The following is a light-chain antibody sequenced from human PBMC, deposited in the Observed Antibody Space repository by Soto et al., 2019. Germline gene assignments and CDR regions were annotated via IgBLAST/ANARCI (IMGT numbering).Light chain of an antibody. J-gene: IGKJ1*01. V-gene: IGKV1-5*03. CDR1: QSISSW. CDR3: QQYNNYSEA. CDR2: KAS. Sequence: DIQMTQSPSTLSASVGDRVTITCRASQSISSWLAWYQQKPGRAPKLLIHKASSLESGVPSRFSGSGSGTEFSLTISSLQPDDFVTYYCQQYNNYSEAFGQGTKVDIK.